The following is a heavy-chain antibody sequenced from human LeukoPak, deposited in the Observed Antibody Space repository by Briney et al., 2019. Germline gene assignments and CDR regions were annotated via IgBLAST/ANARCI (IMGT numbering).Heavy chain of an antibody. D-gene: IGHD3-3*01. CDR3: ASGIYDFWSGSNDAFDI. Sequence: GGSLRLSCGASGFTFSSYSMNWVRQAPGKGLEWVSSISSSSSYIYYADSVKGRFTISRDNAKNSLYLQMNSLRAEDTAVYYCASGIYDFWSGSNDAFDIWGQGTMVTVSS. CDR2: ISSSSSYI. J-gene: IGHJ3*02. V-gene: IGHV3-21*01. CDR1: GFTFSSYS.